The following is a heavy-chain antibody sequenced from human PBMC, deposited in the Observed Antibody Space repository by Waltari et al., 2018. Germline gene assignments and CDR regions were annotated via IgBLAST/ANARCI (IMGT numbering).Heavy chain of an antibody. Sequence: QVQLVESGGGVVQPGRSLRLSCAASGFTFSSYGMHWVRQAPGKGLEWVAVIWYDGSNKYYADSVKGRFTISRDNSKNTLYLQMNSLRAEDTAVYYCARDPGYCSGGSCSYWYFDLWGRGTLVTVSS. CDR2: IWYDGSNK. V-gene: IGHV3-33*01. CDR3: ARDPGYCSGGSCSYWYFDL. D-gene: IGHD2-15*01. J-gene: IGHJ2*01. CDR1: GFTFSSYG.